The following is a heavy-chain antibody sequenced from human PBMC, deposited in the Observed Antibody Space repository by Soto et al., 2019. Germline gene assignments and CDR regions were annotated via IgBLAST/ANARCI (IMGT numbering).Heavy chain of an antibody. CDR1: GGSISSYY. Sequence: SETLSLTCTVSGGSISSYYWSWIRQPPGKGLEWIGYIYYSGSTNYNPSLKSRVTISVDTSKNQFSLKLSSVTAADTAVYYCARVEGEYSSSLWYFDYWGQGTLVTVSS. V-gene: IGHV4-59*01. CDR3: ARVEGEYSSSLWYFDY. J-gene: IGHJ4*02. D-gene: IGHD6-6*01. CDR2: IYYSGST.